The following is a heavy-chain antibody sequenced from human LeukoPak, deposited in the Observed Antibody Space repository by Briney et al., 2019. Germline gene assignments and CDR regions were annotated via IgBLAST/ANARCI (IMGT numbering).Heavy chain of an antibody. J-gene: IGHJ4*02. V-gene: IGHV3-30-3*01. D-gene: IGHD4-17*01. CDR3: ARDGHGVPLDY. Sequence: GGSLRLSCAASGLSFSSYAMHWVRQAPGKGLEWVAVISYDGTEKYYGDSVKGRFTISRDNSKNTLYLQMNSLRAEDTALYYCARDGHGVPLDYWGQGTLITVSP. CDR1: GLSFSSYA. CDR2: ISYDGTEK.